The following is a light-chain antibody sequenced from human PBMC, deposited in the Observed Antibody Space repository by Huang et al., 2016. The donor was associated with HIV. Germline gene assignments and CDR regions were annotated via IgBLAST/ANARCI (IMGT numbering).Light chain of an antibody. CDR3: QHLYT. V-gene: IGKV1-6*01. CDR1: QGITDD. J-gene: IGKJ4*01. CDR2: GAS. Sequence: AIQMTQSPSSLSASVGDRVTITCRASQGITDDLAWYQQKPGKAPKLLISGASTLRSGVPSRFSGGGSGTDFTLTITSLQPEDFASYSWQHLYTFGGGTKVEIK.